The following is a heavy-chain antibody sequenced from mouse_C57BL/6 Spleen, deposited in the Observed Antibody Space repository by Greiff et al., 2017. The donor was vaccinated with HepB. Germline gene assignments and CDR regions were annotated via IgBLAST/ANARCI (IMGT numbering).Heavy chain of an antibody. CDR2: ISYDGSN. J-gene: IGHJ4*01. CDR3: AREGGYDGYNYAMDY. D-gene: IGHD2-3*01. V-gene: IGHV3-6*01. CDR1: GYSITSGYY. Sequence: DVKVEESGPGLVKPSQSLSLTCSVTGYSITSGYYWNWIRQFPGNKLEWMGYISYDGSNNYKPSLKNRISITRDTSKNQFFLKLNSVTTEDTATYYCAREGGYDGYNYAMDYWGQETSVTISS.